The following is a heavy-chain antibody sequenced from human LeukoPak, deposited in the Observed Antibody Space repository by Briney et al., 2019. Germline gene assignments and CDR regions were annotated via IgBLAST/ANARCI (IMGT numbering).Heavy chain of an antibody. J-gene: IGHJ4*02. V-gene: IGHV4-4*07. CDR1: GGSISSYS. CDR2: ISTSGST. D-gene: IGHD5-12*01. CDR3: TRDSSGYDWFYDY. Sequence: QTSETLSLTCTVSGGSISSYSWSWIRQPPGKGLEWIGRISTSGSTNYNPSLKSRVTMSVDTSKNQFSLMLSSVTAADTAVYYCTRDSSGYDWFYDYWGQGTLVTVSS.